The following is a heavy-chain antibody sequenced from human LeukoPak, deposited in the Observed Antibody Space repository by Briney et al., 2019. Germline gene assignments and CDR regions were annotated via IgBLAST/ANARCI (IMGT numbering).Heavy chain of an antibody. CDR1: GGSISSSSYY. Sequence: PSETLSLTCTVPGGSISSSSYYWGWIRQPPGKGLEWIGSIYYSGSTYYNPSLKSRVTISVDTSKNQFSLKLSSVTAADTAVYYCARHAPLAVAGKGRYNWFDPWGQGTLVTVSS. J-gene: IGHJ5*02. V-gene: IGHV4-39*01. CDR2: IYYSGST. D-gene: IGHD6-19*01. CDR3: ARHAPLAVAGKGRYNWFDP.